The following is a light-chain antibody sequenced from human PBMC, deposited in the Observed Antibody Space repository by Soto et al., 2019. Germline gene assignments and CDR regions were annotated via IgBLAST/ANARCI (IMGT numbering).Light chain of an antibody. V-gene: IGKV3-15*01. CDR1: QSVSSN. J-gene: IGKJ1*01. CDR3: QQYNNWPRT. Sequence: EIVMTQSPATLSVSPGERATLSCRASQSVSSNLAWYQQKPGQAPRLLLYGASTRATGIPARFSGSGSATEFTLTISSLQSEDFAVYSCQQYNNWPRTFGQGTKVEIK. CDR2: GAS.